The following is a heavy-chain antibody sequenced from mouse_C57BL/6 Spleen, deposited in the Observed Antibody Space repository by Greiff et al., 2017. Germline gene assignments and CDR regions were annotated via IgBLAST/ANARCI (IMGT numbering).Heavy chain of an antibody. J-gene: IGHJ4*01. Sequence: VQLQQSGAELVKPGASVKISCKASGYAFSSSCMNWVKQRPGKGLEWIGRIYPGDGDTNYTGKFKGKATLTADKSSSTAYLQLSSLTSEDTAVYFCAAAVTTVVADCAMDYWGQGTLVTVSA. CDR3: AAAVTTVVADCAMDY. D-gene: IGHD1-1*01. V-gene: IGHV1-82*01. CDR2: IYPGDGDT. CDR1: GYAFSSSC.